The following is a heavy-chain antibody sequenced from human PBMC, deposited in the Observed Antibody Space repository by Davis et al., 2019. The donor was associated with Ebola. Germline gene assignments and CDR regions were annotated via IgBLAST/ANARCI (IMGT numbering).Heavy chain of an antibody. CDR3: AREGRVFGCDY. J-gene: IGHJ4*02. Sequence: GESLKISCDASGFTVRNTYMSWVRQAPGKGLEWVSGIYGGDTHYADSVKGRFTISRDNSKNTLHLQMNSLRAEDTAVYYCAREGRVFGCDYWGQGALVTVSS. D-gene: IGHD3-3*01. V-gene: IGHV3-53*01. CDR2: IYGGDT. CDR1: GFTVRNTY.